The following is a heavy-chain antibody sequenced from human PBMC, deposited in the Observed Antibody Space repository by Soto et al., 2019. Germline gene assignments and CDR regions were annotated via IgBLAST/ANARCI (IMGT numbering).Heavy chain of an antibody. CDR1: GGSISSGGYY. CDR3: ARGVRGRECWFDP. V-gene: IGHV4-31*03. J-gene: IGHJ5*02. D-gene: IGHD3-10*01. CDR2: IYYSGST. Sequence: SETLSLTCTVSGGSISSGGYYWSWIRQHPGKGLEWIGYIYYSGSTYYNPSLQRRVTISLYTSKHQFSLKLSSVTAAAPAVYYCARGVRGRECWFDPWGQGTLVTVSS.